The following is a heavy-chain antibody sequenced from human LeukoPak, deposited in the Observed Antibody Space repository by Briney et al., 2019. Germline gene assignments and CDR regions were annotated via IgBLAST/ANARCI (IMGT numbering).Heavy chain of an antibody. Sequence: SETLSLTCTVSGGSISSYYWSWIRQPPGKGLEWIGYIYYSGSTNYNPSLKSRVTISVDTSKNQFSLKLSSVTAADTAVYYCARDLSLQFHYYGMGVWGQGTTVTVSS. CDR3: ARDLSLQFHYYGMGV. D-gene: IGHD4-11*01. V-gene: IGHV4-59*12. J-gene: IGHJ6*02. CDR2: IYYSGST. CDR1: GGSISSYY.